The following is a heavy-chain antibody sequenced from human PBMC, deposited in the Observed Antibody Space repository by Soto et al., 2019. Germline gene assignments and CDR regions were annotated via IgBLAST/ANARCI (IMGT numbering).Heavy chain of an antibody. J-gene: IGHJ5*02. CDR1: GGTFSSYA. V-gene: IGHV1-69*13. CDR2: IIPIFGTA. CDR3: ARDQTTLTSIVVVTGNWFDP. Sequence: ASVKVSCKASGGTFSSYAISWVRQAPGQGLEWMGGIIPIFGTANYAQKFQGRVTITADESTRTAYMELSSLRSEDTAVYYCARDQTTLTSIVVVTGNWFDPWGQGTLVTVSS. D-gene: IGHD3-22*01.